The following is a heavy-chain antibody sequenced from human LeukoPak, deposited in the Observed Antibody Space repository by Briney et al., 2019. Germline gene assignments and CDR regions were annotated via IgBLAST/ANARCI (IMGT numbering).Heavy chain of an antibody. CDR2: MSWKSCSI. CDR1: VFTLDVCA. CDR3: AKDLGDLLTGYLSNYYYGMDV. V-gene: IGHV3-9*01. J-gene: IGHJ6*02. D-gene: IGHD3-9*01. Sequence: GRSLRLSCAASVFTLDVCAVHGVRGARGGGGEGVSGMSWKSCSIGCADSVKGRFNISRDNAKNSLYLQMNSLRAEDTALYYCAKDLGDLLTGYLSNYYYGMDVWRQGTTATVSS.